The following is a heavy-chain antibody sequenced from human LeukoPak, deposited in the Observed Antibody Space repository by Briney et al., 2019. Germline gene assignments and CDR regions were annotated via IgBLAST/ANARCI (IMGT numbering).Heavy chain of an antibody. D-gene: IGHD2-15*01. CDR2: ISYDGSNK. V-gene: IGHV3-30*18. Sequence: PGGSLRLSCAASGFTFSSYGMHWVRQAPGKGLEWVAVISYDGSNKYYADSVKGRFTISRDNSKNTLYLQMNSLRAEDTAVYYRAKKNFGYCSGGSCYGDYGMDVWGQGTTVTVSS. CDR3: AKKNFGYCSGGSCYGDYGMDV. CDR1: GFTFSSYG. J-gene: IGHJ6*02.